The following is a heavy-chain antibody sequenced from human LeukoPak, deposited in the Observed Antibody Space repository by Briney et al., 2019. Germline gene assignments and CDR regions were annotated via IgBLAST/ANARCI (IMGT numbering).Heavy chain of an antibody. CDR1: GFTFSGSA. J-gene: IGHJ4*02. CDR2: IRSKANSYAT. Sequence: GGSLRLSCAAPGFTFSGSAMHWVRQASGKGLEWVGRIRSKANSYATAYAASVKGRFTISRDDSKNTAYLQMNSLKTEDTAVYYCTRPFYGSGSYYIDYWGQGTLVTVSS. CDR3: TRPFYGSGSYYIDY. D-gene: IGHD3-10*01. V-gene: IGHV3-73*01.